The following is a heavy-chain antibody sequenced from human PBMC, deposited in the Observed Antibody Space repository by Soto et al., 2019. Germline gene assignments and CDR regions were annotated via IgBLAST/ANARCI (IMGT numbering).Heavy chain of an antibody. D-gene: IGHD4-17*01. CDR1: GFTFSSYA. CDR2: ISGSGGST. Sequence: GGSLRLSCAASGFTFSSYAMSWVRQAPGKGLEWVSAISGSGGSTYYADSVKGRFTISRDNSKKTLYRQMNSLGAEDTAVYYCAKLVPHSVKTTVTTGAADYWGQGTLVTVSS. V-gene: IGHV3-23*01. CDR3: AKLVPHSVKTTVTTGAADY. J-gene: IGHJ4*02.